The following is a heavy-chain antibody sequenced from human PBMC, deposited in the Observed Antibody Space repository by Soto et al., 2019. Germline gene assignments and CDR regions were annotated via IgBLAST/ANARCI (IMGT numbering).Heavy chain of an antibody. CDR3: ARVNVTLDL. CDR1: GGSINTYNLF. V-gene: IGHV4-39*01. J-gene: IGHJ4*02. CDR2: IHYGGNA. D-gene: IGHD2-21*02. Sequence: LQLQESGPGLVGPSETLSLTCTVSGGSINTYNLFWAWVRQPPGKGLEWIASIHYGGNAYYSPSLTTRVTISRDTSKNRVSLELRSVTAADTAVYYCARVNVTLDLWGQGTLVTVSS.